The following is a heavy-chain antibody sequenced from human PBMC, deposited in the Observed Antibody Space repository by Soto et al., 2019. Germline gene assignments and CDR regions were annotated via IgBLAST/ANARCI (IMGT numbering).Heavy chain of an antibody. CDR1: G. V-gene: IGHV3-30*18. Sequence: GSRWIRKEQGKGLDSVAVISYDGSNKYYADSVKGRFTISRDNSKNTLYLQMNSLRAEDTAVYYCAKEGYDFLSSYWSHSYYYHGLDIR. J-gene: IGHJ6*01. D-gene: IGHD3-3*01. CDR3: AKEGYDFLSSYWSHSYYYHGLDI. CDR2: ISYDGSNK.